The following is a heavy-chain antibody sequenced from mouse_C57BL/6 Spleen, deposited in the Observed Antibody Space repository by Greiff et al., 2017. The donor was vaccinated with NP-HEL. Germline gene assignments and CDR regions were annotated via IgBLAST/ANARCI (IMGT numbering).Heavy chain of an antibody. CDR3: ARDPYDGDAMDY. V-gene: IGHV5-4*01. CDR2: ISDGGSYT. CDR1: GFTFSSYA. J-gene: IGHJ4*01. Sequence: EVKLMESGGGLVKPGGSLKLSCAASGFTFSSYAMSWVRQTPEKRLEWVATISDGGSYTYYPDNVKGRFTISRDNAKNNLYLQMSHLKSEDTAMYYCARDPYDGDAMDYWGQGTSVTVSS. D-gene: IGHD2-12*01.